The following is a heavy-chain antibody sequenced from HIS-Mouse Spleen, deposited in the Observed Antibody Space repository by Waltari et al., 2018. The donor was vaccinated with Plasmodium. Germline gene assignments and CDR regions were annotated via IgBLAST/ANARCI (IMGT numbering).Heavy chain of an antibody. V-gene: IGHV4-34*01. D-gene: IGHD1-26*01. CDR1: GGSFRVSS. Sequence: QVQLQQWGAGLLKPSETLSLTCAVYGGSFRVSSWSWIRQPPGKGLEWIGEINHSGSTNYNPSLKSRVTISVDTSKNQFSLKLSSVTAADTAVYYCARGGIVGATIDYWGQGTLVTVSS. CDR2: INHSGST. J-gene: IGHJ4*02. CDR3: ARGGIVGATIDY.